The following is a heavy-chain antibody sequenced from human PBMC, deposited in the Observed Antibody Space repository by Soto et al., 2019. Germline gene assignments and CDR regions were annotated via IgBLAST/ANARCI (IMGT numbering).Heavy chain of an antibody. CDR1: GGSISSYY. V-gene: IGHV4-59*01. Sequence: QVQLQESGPGLVKPSETLSLTCTVSGGSISSYYWSWIRQPPGKGLEWIGYIYYSGSTNYNPSLKSRVTISVDTSKNQFSLKPSSVTAADTAVYYCARIPDVRKFDPWGQGTLVTVSS. D-gene: IGHD3-10*02. CDR3: ARIPDVRKFDP. CDR2: IYYSGST. J-gene: IGHJ5*02.